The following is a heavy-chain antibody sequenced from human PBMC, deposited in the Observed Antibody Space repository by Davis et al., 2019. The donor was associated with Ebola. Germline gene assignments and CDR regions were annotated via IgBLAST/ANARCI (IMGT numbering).Heavy chain of an antibody. CDR2: IRSKANSYAT. D-gene: IGHD3-9*01. J-gene: IGHJ4*02. V-gene: IGHV3-73*01. CDR3: TRVGTLTYYDIYTNDY. CDR1: GFTFSGSA. Sequence: GESLKISCAASGFTFSGSAMHWVRQASGKGLEWVGRIRSKANSYATAYAASVKGRFTISRDDSKNTAYLQMNSLKTEDTAVYYCTRVGTLTYYDIYTNDYWGQGTLVTVSS.